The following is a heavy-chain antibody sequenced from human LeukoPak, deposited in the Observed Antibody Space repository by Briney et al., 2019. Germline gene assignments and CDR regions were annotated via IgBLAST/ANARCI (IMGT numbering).Heavy chain of an antibody. V-gene: IGHV4-39*01. J-gene: IGHJ4*02. CDR3: VRVATILGVLK. Sequence: SETLSLSCSVSGDSINDTNYYWGWIRQPPGQGLEWIANIFYRGSSYYNPSLKSRVTISVDTSKNQFSLTLTSLTAADTAIYYCVRVATILGVLKWGQGTLVTVSS. CDR2: IFYRGSS. CDR1: GDSINDTNYY. D-gene: IGHD5-12*01.